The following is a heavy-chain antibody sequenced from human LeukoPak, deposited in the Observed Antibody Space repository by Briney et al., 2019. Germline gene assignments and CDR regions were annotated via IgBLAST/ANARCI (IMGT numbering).Heavy chain of an antibody. CDR1: GFTFSSYW. CDR3: AKVDCGTSGCRRIDY. CDR2: IKQDGSEK. V-gene: IGHV3-7*01. D-gene: IGHD5-12*01. Sequence: PGRSLRLSCAASGFTFSSYWMSWVRQAPGKWLEWVANIKQDGSEKYYVDSVTGRFTISRDNARNSLYLQMNSLRADDTAVYYCAKVDCGTSGCRRIDYWGQGTLVTVSS. J-gene: IGHJ4*02.